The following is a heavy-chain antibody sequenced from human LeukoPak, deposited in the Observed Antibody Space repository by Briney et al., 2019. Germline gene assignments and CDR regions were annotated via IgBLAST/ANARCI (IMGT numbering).Heavy chain of an antibody. Sequence: ASVKVSCKASGYTFTSYYIHWVRQAPGQGLEWMGWINPKNGGTNYAQKFQGRVNMTRDTSISTAYMELSGLRSDDTAVYYCANLGEMNDYWGQGTLVTVSS. CDR1: GYTFTSYY. CDR3: ANLGEMNDY. CDR2: INPKNGGT. D-gene: IGHD2-21*01. J-gene: IGHJ4*02. V-gene: IGHV1-2*02.